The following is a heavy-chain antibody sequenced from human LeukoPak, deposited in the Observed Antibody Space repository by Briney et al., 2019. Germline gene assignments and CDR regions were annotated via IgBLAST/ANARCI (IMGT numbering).Heavy chain of an antibody. CDR3: AIPRSSSWYPPFYYFDY. D-gene: IGHD6-13*01. CDR1: GYTFTSYG. J-gene: IGHJ4*02. CDR2: ISAYNGNT. Sequence: GASVKVSCTASGYTFTSYGISWVRQAPGQGLEWMGWISAYNGNTNYAQKLQGRVTMTTDTSTSTAYMELRSLRSDDTAVYYCAIPRSSSWYPPFYYFDYWGQGTLVTVSS. V-gene: IGHV1-18*01.